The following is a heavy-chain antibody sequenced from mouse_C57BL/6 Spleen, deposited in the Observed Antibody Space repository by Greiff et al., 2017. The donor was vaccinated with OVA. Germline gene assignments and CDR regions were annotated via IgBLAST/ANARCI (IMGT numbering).Heavy chain of an antibody. D-gene: IGHD6-1*01. CDR3: ARWSASYWYFDV. Sequence: VQLQQSGPELVKPGASVKISCTASGYAFSSSCMNWVKQRPGKGLEWIGRIYPGDGDTNYNGKFKGKATLTADKSSSTAYMQLSSLTSEDSAVYVCARWSASYWYFDVWGTGTTVTVSA. J-gene: IGHJ1*03. V-gene: IGHV1-82*01. CDR1: GYAFSSSC. CDR2: IYPGDGDT.